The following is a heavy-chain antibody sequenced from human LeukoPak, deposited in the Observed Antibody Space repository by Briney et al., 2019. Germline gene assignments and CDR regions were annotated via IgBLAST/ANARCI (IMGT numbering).Heavy chain of an antibody. J-gene: IGHJ4*02. V-gene: IGHV7-4-1*02. Sequence: GASVKVSCKASGYTFTSYAMNWVRQAPGQGLEWMGWINTNTGNPTYAQGFTGRFVFSLDTSVSTAYLQISSLKAEDTAVYYCASLPRSYNWNDPGAFDYWGQGTLVTVSS. CDR3: ASLPRSYNWNDPGAFDY. CDR1: GYTFTSYA. CDR2: INTNTGNP. D-gene: IGHD1-1*01.